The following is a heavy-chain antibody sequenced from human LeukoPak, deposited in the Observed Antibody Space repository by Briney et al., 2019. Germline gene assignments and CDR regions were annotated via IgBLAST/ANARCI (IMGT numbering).Heavy chain of an antibody. V-gene: IGHV1-18*01. CDR3: ARDLSQWLVLGKPDAFDI. D-gene: IGHD6-19*01. Sequence: ASVKVSCKASGYTFTSYGISWVRQAPGQGLEGMGWISAYNGNTNYAQKLQGRVTMTTDTSTSTAYMELRSLRSDDTAVYYCARDLSQWLVLGKPDAFDIWGQGTMVTVSS. J-gene: IGHJ3*02. CDR2: ISAYNGNT. CDR1: GYTFTSYG.